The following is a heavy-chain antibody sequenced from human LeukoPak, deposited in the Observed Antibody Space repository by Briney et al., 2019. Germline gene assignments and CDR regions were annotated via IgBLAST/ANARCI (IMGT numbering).Heavy chain of an antibody. D-gene: IGHD3-22*01. CDR1: GFTFSRYW. Sequence: GGSLRLSCEASGFTFSRYWMHWVRQAPGKGLVWVSRIKSDGKTNYADSVKGRYTISRDNAKNTVSLQMDSLRAEDTGVYYCARAPSEVGGYYPEYFRHWGQGTLVTVSS. J-gene: IGHJ1*01. CDR2: IKSDGKT. CDR3: ARAPSEVGGYYPEYFRH. V-gene: IGHV3-74*01.